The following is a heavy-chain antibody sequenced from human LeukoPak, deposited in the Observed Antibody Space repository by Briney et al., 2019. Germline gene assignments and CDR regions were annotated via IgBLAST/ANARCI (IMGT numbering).Heavy chain of an antibody. Sequence: SETLSLTCAVYGGSFNGYYWSGIRQPPGKGLEWIGEINHSGSTNYNPSLKSRVTISVDTSKNQFSLKLSSVTAAVTAVYYCARGHYSNYSFDYWGQGTLVTVSS. CDR2: INHSGST. CDR1: GGSFNGYY. J-gene: IGHJ4*02. D-gene: IGHD4-11*01. CDR3: ARGHYSNYSFDY. V-gene: IGHV4-34*01.